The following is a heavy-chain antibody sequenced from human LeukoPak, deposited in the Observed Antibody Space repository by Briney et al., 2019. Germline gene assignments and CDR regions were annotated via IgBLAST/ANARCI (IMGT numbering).Heavy chain of an antibody. V-gene: IGHV3-23*01. Sequence: GGSLRLSCAASGFTFSRYAMSWVRQAPGKGLEWVSAISGSGNYTYNADSVKGRFTISRDNSKSTLYLQMNSLRAEDTAVDYCAQRAVAGTFDYWGQGTVVTVSS. CDR1: GFTFSRYA. D-gene: IGHD6-19*01. CDR3: AQRAVAGTFDY. J-gene: IGHJ4*02. CDR2: ISGSGNYT.